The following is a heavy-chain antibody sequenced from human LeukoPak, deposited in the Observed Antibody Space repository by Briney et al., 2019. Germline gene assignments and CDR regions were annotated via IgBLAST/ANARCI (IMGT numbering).Heavy chain of an antibody. CDR2: IYYSGTT. V-gene: IGHV4-39*07. J-gene: IGHJ5*02. CDR3: AKGAGGFSYYNWFDP. Sequence: PSETLSLTCSVSGGSLSSSPYYWGWIRPPLGKGLEWIGSIYYSGTTHYNPSLESRVTISVDTSKNQFSLKLGSVTAADTAIYYCAKGAGGFSYYNWFDPWGQGTLVTVSS. CDR1: GGSLSSSPYY. D-gene: IGHD2-21*01.